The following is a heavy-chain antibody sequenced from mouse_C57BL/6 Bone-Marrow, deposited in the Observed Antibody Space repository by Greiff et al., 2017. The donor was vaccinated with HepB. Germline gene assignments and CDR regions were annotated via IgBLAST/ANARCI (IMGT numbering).Heavy chain of an antibody. CDR1: GYTFTDYE. CDR2: IDPETGGT. V-gene: IGHV1-15*01. J-gene: IGHJ4*01. CDR3: TRDYDYDGEYAMDY. Sequence: VQLQESGAELVRPGASVTLSCKASGYTFTDYEMHWVKQRPVHGLEWIGAIDPETGGTAYNQKFKGKAILTADKSSSTAYMELRSLTSEDSAVYYCTRDYDYDGEYAMDYWGQGTSVTVSS. D-gene: IGHD2-4*01.